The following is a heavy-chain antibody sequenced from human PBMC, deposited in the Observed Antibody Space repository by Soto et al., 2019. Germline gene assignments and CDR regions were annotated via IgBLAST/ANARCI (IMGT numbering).Heavy chain of an antibody. Sequence: QVQLVESGGGVVQPGRSLRLSCAASGFTFSSYGMHWVRQAPGKGLEWVAVIWYDGSNKYYADSVKGRFTISRDNSKNTLYLQMDSLRAEDTAVYCCARDLIFGVVIPRTMVVWGQGTTVTVSS. CDR1: GFTFSSYG. V-gene: IGHV3-33*01. CDR2: IWYDGSNK. J-gene: IGHJ6*02. D-gene: IGHD3-3*01. CDR3: ARDLIFGVVIPRTMVV.